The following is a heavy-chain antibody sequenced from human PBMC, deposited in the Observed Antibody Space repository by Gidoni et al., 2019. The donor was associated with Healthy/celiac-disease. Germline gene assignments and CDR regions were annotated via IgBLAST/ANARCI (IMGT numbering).Heavy chain of an antibody. V-gene: IGHV3-30-3*01. CDR3: ARDGRAGRRPDPHNWFDP. J-gene: IGHJ5*02. CDR2: ISYDGSNK. D-gene: IGHD6-13*01. Sequence: QVQLVESGGGVVQPGRSLRLSCAASGFPFSSYAMTWVRQAPGKGLEWVAVISYDGSNKYYADSVKGRFTISRDNSKNTLYLQMNSLRAEDTAVYYCARDGRAGRRPDPHNWFDPWGQGTLVTVSS. CDR1: GFPFSSYA.